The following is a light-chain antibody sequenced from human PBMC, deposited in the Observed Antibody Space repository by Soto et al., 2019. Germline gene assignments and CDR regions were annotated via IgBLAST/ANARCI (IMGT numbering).Light chain of an antibody. CDR1: QSVSSN. J-gene: IGKJ4*01. Sequence: EIVMTQSLATLSVSPGERATLSCRASQSVSSNLAWYQQKPGQAPRLLIYGASTRATGIPARFSGSGSGTEFTLTISSLQSEDFAVYYCQQYNNWPPLTIGGGTKVEIK. V-gene: IGKV3-15*01. CDR2: GAS. CDR3: QQYNNWPPLT.